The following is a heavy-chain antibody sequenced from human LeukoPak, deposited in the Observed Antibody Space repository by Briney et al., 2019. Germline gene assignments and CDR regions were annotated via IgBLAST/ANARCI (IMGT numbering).Heavy chain of an antibody. D-gene: IGHD2-2*03. CDR3: ARDWLLDY. Sequence: PGGSLRLSCAASGFTFSDYYMSWIRQAPGKGLEWVAVIWYDGSNKYYADSVKGRFTISRDNSKNTLYLQMNSLRAKDTAVYYCARDWLLDYWGQGTLVTVSS. CDR1: GFTFSDYY. V-gene: IGHV3-33*08. J-gene: IGHJ4*02. CDR2: IWYDGSNK.